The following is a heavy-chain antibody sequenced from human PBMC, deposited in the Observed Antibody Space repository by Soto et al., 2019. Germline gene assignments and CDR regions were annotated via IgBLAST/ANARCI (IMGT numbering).Heavy chain of an antibody. CDR1: GFSLRSFY. D-gene: IGHD5-18*01. CDR3: ARDHKASSYGWSEVLDY. Sequence: EVQLVESGGGLVRPGGSLRLSCTVSGFSLRSFYMSWVRQAPGKGLEWVANIKEDGTEQHYVASVEGRFTISRDNPKNTLYLQMNSLRVEDTAVYYCARDHKASSYGWSEVLDYWGQGALVTVSA. V-gene: IGHV3-7*03. CDR2: IKEDGTEQ. J-gene: IGHJ4*02.